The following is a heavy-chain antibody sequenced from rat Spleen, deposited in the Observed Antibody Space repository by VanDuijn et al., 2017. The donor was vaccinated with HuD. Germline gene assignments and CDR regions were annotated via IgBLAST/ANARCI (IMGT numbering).Heavy chain of an antibody. CDR2: MWSGGST. J-gene: IGHJ3*01. D-gene: IGHD3-3*01. V-gene: IGHV2S63*01. CDR1: GFSLTDYS. CDR3: TRSYSAPFAY. Sequence: EVQLKESGPGLVQPSQTLSLTCTVSGFSLTDYSVHWVRQPPGKGLEWMGVMWSGGSTAYNSALKSRLSISRDTSKSQVFLKMNSLQTEDTAIYYCTRSYSAPFAYWGQGTLVTVSS.